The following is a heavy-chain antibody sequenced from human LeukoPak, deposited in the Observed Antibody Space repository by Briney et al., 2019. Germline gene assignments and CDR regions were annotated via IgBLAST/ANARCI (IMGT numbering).Heavy chain of an antibody. CDR1: GYTFTGYY. V-gene: IGHV1-2*04. J-gene: IGHJ3*02. CDR3: AGEGAGGSFTRYCSSTSCLTDI. Sequence: RASVKVSCKASGYTFTGYYMHWVRQAPGQGLEWMGWINPNSGGTNYAQKFQGWVTMTRDTSISTAYMEMSRMRSDDTAVYYCAGEGAGGSFTRYCSSTSCLTDIWGQGTMVTVSS. CDR2: INPNSGGT. D-gene: IGHD2-2*01.